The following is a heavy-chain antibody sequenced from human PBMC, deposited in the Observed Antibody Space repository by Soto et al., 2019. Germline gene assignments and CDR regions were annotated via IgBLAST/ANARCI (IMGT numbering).Heavy chain of an antibody. D-gene: IGHD3-9*01. CDR1: GYSINSDYY. V-gene: IGHV4-38-2*01. CDR2: IYHSGAT. J-gene: IGHJ4*02. Sequence: SETLSLTCAVSGYSINSDYYWGWIRQPPGKGLEWIGSIYHSGATFYNPSLKSRVTISVGTSRNQFSLKLPSVTAADTAVYHCARTGGGYFNFDYWGQGTLVTVSS. CDR3: ARTGGGYFNFDY.